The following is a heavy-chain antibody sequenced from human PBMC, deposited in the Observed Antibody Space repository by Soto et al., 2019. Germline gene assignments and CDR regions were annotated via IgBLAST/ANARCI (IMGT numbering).Heavy chain of an antibody. D-gene: IGHD3-9*01. J-gene: IGHJ4*02. CDR1: GYTFTSYA. V-gene: IGHV1-3*01. CDR2: INAGNGNT. CDR3: ARGVLRYFDWPYLDY. Sequence: ASVKVSCKASGYTFTSYAMHWVRQAPGQRLEWMGWINAGNGNTKYSQKFQGRVTITRDTSASTAYMELSSLRSKDTAVYYCARGVLRYFDWPYLDYWGQGTLVTVSS.